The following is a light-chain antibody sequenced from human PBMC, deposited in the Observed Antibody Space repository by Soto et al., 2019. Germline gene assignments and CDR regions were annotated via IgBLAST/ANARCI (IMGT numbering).Light chain of an antibody. J-gene: IGKJ2*01. CDR1: QSVSSN. Sequence: EIVMTQSPANVSVSPGERATLSCRASQSVSSNLAWYQQKPGQGPRLLIYGASTSATSIPARFSGSGSGTEFTLTINSLQSEDVAVYYCQQYNKWPPYTFGQGTKLEIK. CDR3: QQYNKWPPYT. CDR2: GAS. V-gene: IGKV3-15*01.